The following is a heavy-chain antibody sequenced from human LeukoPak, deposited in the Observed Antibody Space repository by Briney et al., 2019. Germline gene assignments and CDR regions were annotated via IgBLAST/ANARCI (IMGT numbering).Heavy chain of an antibody. CDR3: ARGRGSGHKENWFDP. V-gene: IGHV1-8*01. D-gene: IGHD6-19*01. Sequence: ASVKVSCKASGYTFTSYDINWVRQATGQGLEWMGWMSPNSGNTGYTQNFQGRVTMTRNTSISTAYMELSSLKSEDTAVYYCARGRGSGHKENWFDPWGLGTLVTVSS. CDR2: MSPNSGNT. J-gene: IGHJ5*02. CDR1: GYTFTSYD.